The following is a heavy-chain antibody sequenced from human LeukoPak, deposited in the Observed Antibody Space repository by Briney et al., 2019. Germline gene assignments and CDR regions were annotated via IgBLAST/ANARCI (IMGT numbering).Heavy chain of an antibody. J-gene: IGHJ4*02. CDR3: ARDFTMIVVAESGY. D-gene: IGHD3-22*01. CDR2: ISSSGSTI. Sequence: PGGSLRLSCAASGFTFSSYEMNWVRQAPGKGLEWGSYISSSGSTIYYADSVKGRFTISRDNAKNSLYLQMNSLRAEDTAVYYCARDFTMIVVAESGYWGPGTLVTVSS. CDR1: GFTFSSYE. V-gene: IGHV3-48*03.